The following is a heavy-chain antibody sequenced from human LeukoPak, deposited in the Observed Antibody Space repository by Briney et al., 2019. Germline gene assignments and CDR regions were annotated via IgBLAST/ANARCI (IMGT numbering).Heavy chain of an antibody. CDR1: GFTFSRYS. CDR2: ISSSGSYI. CDR3: ARDLDVDDAFDI. V-gene: IGHV3-21*01. J-gene: IGHJ3*02. Sequence: PGGSLRLSCAASGFTFSRYSMNWVHQAPGKGLEWVSSISSSGSYIYYADSVKGRFTISRDNAKNSLYLQMNSLRAEDTAVYYCARDLDVDDAFDIWGQGTMVTVSS. D-gene: IGHD1-1*01.